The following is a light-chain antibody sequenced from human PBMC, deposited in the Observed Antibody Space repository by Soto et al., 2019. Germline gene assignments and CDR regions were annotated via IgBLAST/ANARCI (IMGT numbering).Light chain of an antibody. J-gene: IGKJ1*01. CDR3: QQYYSTPWT. V-gene: IGKV4-1*01. CDR2: WAS. CDR1: QNVLYSSNKNY. Sequence: DIVMTQSPDSLAVSLGERATINCTSSQNVLYSSNKNYLAWFQQKPGQPPKLLIYWASTRESGVPDRFSGSGSGTDFTLTISSLQAEDVAVYYCQQYYSTPWTFGQGTMVEIK.